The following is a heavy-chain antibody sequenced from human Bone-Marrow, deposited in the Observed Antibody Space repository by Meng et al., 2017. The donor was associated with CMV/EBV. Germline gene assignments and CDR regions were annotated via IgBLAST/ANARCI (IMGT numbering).Heavy chain of an antibody. D-gene: IGHD6-6*01. Sequence: GGSLRLSCAASGFTFSSYAMNWVRQSPGKGLEWLLVISGSGDSTYYADSVKGRFTVSRDNSKNTLYLQMNSLRAEDTAVYYCAKDIGSSYYYYYGMDVWGQGTTVTVSS. J-gene: IGHJ6*02. V-gene: IGHV3-23*01. CDR3: AKDIGSSYYYYYGMDV. CDR2: ISGSGDST. CDR1: GFTFSSYA.